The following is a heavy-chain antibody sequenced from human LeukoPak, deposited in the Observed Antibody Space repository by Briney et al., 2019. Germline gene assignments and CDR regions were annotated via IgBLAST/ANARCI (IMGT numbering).Heavy chain of an antibody. CDR1: GYTFTRYY. CDR3: ARVKEYPVYYDILTGSYDSFDI. CDR2: INPNSGGT. Sequence: ASVKVSCKASGYTFTRYYMHWVRQAPGQGREWMGWINPNSGGTNYAQKFQGRVTMTRDTSISTAYMELSRLRSDDTAVYYCARVKEYPVYYDILTGSYDSFDIWGQGTMVTVSS. J-gene: IGHJ3*02. D-gene: IGHD3-9*01. V-gene: IGHV1-2*02.